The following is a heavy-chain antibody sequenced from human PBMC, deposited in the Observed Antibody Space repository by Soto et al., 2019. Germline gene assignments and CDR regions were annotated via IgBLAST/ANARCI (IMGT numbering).Heavy chain of an antibody. CDR2: THPGDSDT. J-gene: IGHJ4*02. CDR1: GYSFTNYW. Sequence: PGESLKISCKGSGYSFTNYWIGWVRQLPGKGLEWMGITHPGDSDTRYSPSFQGQVTISADKSIKTAYLQWSSLKASDTAMYYCQRHTLYDRSGYYHYWGQGTRVTVSS. V-gene: IGHV5-51*01. CDR3: QRHTLYDRSGYYHY. D-gene: IGHD3-22*01.